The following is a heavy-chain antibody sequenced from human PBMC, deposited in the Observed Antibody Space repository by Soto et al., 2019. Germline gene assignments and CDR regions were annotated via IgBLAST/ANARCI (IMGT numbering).Heavy chain of an antibody. CDR3: AKGFSRTASSGWFFDY. D-gene: IGHD6-19*01. V-gene: IGHV3-23*01. CDR2: ISGSGGST. CDR1: GFTFSSYA. J-gene: IGHJ4*02. Sequence: HPGGSLRLSCAASGFTFSSYAMSWVRQAPGKGLEWVSAISGSGGSTCYADSVKGRFTISRDNSKNTLYLQMNSLRAEDTAVYYCAKGFSRTASSGWFFDYWGQGTLVTVSS.